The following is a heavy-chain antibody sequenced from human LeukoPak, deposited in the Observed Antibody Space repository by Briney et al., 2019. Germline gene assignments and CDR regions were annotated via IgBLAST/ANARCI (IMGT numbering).Heavy chain of an antibody. CDR1: GYTFTSYG. CDR2: ISADNGNT. J-gene: IGHJ4*02. D-gene: IGHD3-3*01. CDR3: ARGEAYYDFSIYFDY. V-gene: IGHV1-18*01. Sequence: ASVKVSCKASGYTFTSYGITWVRQAPGQGLEWMGRISADNGNTNYAQNLQGRVTMTTDTSTSTAYMELRSLRSDDTAVYYCARGEAYYDFSIYFDYWGQGTLVTVSS.